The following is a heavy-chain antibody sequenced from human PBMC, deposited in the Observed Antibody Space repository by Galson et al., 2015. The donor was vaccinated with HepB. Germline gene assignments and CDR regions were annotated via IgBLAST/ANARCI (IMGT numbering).Heavy chain of an antibody. CDR3: ARVGPGSSRDY. J-gene: IGHJ4*02. V-gene: IGHV3-7*01. CDR2: IKEDGGKK. D-gene: IGHD1-1*01. Sequence: SLRLSCAASRFTFSSYWMTWVRQAPGKGLEWVATIKEDGGKKYYVDSVKGRFTISRDNAENSLYLQMNSLRAEDTAIYYCARVGPGSSRDYWGQGTLATVSS. CDR1: RFTFSSYW.